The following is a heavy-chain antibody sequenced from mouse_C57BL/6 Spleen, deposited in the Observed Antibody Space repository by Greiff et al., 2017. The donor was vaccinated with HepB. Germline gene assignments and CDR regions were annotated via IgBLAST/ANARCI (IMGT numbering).Heavy chain of an antibody. CDR2: INPSTGGT. D-gene: IGHD3-2*02. J-gene: IGHJ1*03. CDR1: GYSFTGYY. Sequence: VQLQQSGPELVKPGASVKISCKASGYSFTGYYMNWVKQSPEKSLEWIGEINPSTGGTTYNQKLKAKATLTVDKSSSTAYMQLKSLTSEDSAVYYCARRLDWYFDVWGTGTTVTVSS. CDR3: ARRLDWYFDV. V-gene: IGHV1-42*01.